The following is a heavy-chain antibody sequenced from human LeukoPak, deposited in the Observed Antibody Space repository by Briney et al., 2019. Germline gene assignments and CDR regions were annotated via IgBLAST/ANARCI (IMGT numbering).Heavy chain of an antibody. D-gene: IGHD3-22*01. J-gene: IGHJ4*02. CDR2: IYYSGST. Sequence: IYYSGSTNYNPSLKSRVTISVDTSKNQFSLKLSSVTAADTAVYYCARGYYDSSGYHFDYWGQGTLVTVSS. CDR3: ARGYYDSSGYHFDY. V-gene: IGHV4-59*09.